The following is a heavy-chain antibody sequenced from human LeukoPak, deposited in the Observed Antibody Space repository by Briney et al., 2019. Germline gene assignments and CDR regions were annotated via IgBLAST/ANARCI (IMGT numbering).Heavy chain of an antibody. J-gene: IGHJ4*02. CDR1: GFTFSNAW. V-gene: IGHV3-66*01. CDR3: ASDLSTWFD. D-gene: IGHD6-13*01. CDR2: IYRGGSS. Sequence: PGGSLRLSCAASGFTFSNAWMSWVRQAPGMGLEWVSTIYRGGSSFYADSVKGRFTISRDNSKNTLYLQMDSLRAEDTAVYYCASDLSTWFDWGQGTQVTVAS.